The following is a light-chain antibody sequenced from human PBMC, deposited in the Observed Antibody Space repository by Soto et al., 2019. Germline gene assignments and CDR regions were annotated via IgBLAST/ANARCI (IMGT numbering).Light chain of an antibody. V-gene: IGKV1-17*01. J-gene: IGKJ1*01. CDR3: QQYNSYSSWT. CDR1: QGIRSD. Sequence: IIQSPSPLSASFGDIVNINCRASQGIRSDLGWYQQKPGKAPKLVIYAASNVQSGVPSRFSGSGSGTEFTLTISSLQPDDFATYYCQQYNSYSSWTFGQGTKVDIK. CDR2: AAS.